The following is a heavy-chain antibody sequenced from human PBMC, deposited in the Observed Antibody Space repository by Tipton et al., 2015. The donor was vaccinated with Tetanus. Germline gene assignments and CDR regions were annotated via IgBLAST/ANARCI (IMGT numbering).Heavy chain of an antibody. V-gene: IGHV4-39*07. Sequence: TLSLTCTVSGGSISRSPYYWGWIRQSPGKGLEWIGSILYSGSTYYTPSLKSRVTVSVDTSMNQFSLNLNSVTAADTAVYFCARGWAWELEFWYFDLWGRGTLVSVSS. CDR2: ILYSGST. CDR1: GGSISRSPYY. CDR3: ARGWAWELEFWYFDL. D-gene: IGHD1-26*01. J-gene: IGHJ2*01.